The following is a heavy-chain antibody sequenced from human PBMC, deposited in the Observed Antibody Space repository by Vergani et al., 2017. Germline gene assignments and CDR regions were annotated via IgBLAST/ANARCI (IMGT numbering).Heavy chain of an antibody. J-gene: IGHJ4*02. CDR1: GGSFSGYY. D-gene: IGHD6-19*01. V-gene: IGHV4-34*01. CDR2: INHSGST. Sequence: QVQLQQWGAGLLKPSEILSLTCAVYGGSFSGYYWSWIRQTPGKGLEWIGEINHSGSTNYNPSLKSRVTIAVDTSKNQFSLKLSTVTAADTAVYYCAGGRSGWYGFDYWGQGTLVTVSS. CDR3: AGGRSGWYGFDY.